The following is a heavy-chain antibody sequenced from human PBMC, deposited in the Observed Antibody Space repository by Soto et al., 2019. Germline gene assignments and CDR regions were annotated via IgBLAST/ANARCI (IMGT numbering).Heavy chain of an antibody. J-gene: IGHJ4*02. V-gene: IGHV3-21*01. D-gene: IGHD3-3*01. Sequence: GGSLRLSCAASGFTFSSYSMNWVRQAPGKGLEWVSSISSSSSYIYYADSVKGRFTISRDNAKNSLYLQMNSLRAEDTAVYYCARESITIFGVVTPSPYWGQGTLVTVS. CDR2: ISSSSSYI. CDR3: ARESITIFGVVTPSPY. CDR1: GFTFSSYS.